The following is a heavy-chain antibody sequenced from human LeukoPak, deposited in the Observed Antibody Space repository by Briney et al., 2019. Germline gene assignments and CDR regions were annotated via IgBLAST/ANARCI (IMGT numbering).Heavy chain of an antibody. CDR2: ISGSGGGT. CDR3: AKVNQYNWNRGGFDY. D-gene: IGHD1-1*01. CDR1: GFTFSSYA. Sequence: GGSLRLSCAASGFTFSSYAMNWVRQAPGKGLEWVSAISGSGGGTYYADSVKGRFTISRDNSKNTLYLQMNSLRAEDTAVFYCAKVNQYNWNRGGFDYWGQGTLVNVSS. J-gene: IGHJ4*02. V-gene: IGHV3-23*01.